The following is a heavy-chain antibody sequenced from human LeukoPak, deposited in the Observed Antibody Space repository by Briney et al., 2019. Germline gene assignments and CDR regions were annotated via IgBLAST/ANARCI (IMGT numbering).Heavy chain of an antibody. Sequence: ASVKVSCKASAYSLTDHYVHWVRQAPGEGLEWMGWISPNTGGTIYAQKFQGRVTMTRGTSIITAYMELSKLRSDDTAFYYCAREVGSGTFDIWGQGTMVTVSS. D-gene: IGHD6-25*01. CDR1: AYSLTDHY. CDR3: AREVGSGTFDI. V-gene: IGHV1-2*02. CDR2: ISPNTGGT. J-gene: IGHJ3*02.